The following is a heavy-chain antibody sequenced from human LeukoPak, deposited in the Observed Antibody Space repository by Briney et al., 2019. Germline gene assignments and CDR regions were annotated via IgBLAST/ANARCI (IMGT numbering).Heavy chain of an antibody. D-gene: IGHD2-15*01. CDR2: IYHSGST. CDR3: ARVIVVVVAADY. CDR1: GYPISSGYY. V-gene: IGHV4-38-2*02. J-gene: IGHJ4*02. Sequence: SETLSLTCTVSGYPISSGYYWGWIRQPPGKGLEWIGSIYHSGSTYYNPSLKSRVTISVDTSKNQFSLKLSSVTAADTAVYYCARVIVVVVAADYWGQGTLVTVSS.